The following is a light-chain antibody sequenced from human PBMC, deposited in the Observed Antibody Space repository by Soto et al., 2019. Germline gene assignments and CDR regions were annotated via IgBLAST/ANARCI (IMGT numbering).Light chain of an antibody. J-gene: IGKJ4*01. CDR3: QQYNDWPLT. CDR1: QSVDSN. V-gene: IGKV3D-15*01. CDR2: GAS. Sequence: VIMKYPAPLSVSPGDGATLSCRASQSVDSNVAWYQQKPGQTPRLLRYGASTRPTGIPARFSGRGSGTEFTLTIISLQSEESAVYYCQQYNDWPLTFGGGTKLNIK.